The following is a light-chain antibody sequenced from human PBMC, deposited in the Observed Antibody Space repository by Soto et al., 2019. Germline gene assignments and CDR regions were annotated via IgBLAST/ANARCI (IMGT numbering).Light chain of an antibody. Sequence: QAVLTQPPSVSGAPGQRVTISCTGSSSNIGAGYDVHWYQQLPGTDPKLLIYGNSNRPSGVPDRFSGPKSGTSASLAITGLQAQAEADYYCQSYDSSLSHYVFRPVTQDTVL. CDR2: GNS. J-gene: IGLJ1*01. V-gene: IGLV1-40*01. CDR1: SSNIGAGYD. CDR3: QSYDSSLSHYV.